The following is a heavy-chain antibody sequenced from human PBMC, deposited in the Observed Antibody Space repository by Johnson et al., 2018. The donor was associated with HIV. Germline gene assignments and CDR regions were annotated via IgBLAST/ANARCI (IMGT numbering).Heavy chain of an antibody. D-gene: IGHD3-9*01. CDR1: GFTFSTYW. CDR3: AREEGTDILTRGDAFDI. CDR2: IKQDGSEK. J-gene: IGHJ3*02. V-gene: IGHV3-7*01. Sequence: VQLVESGGGLVQPGGSLRLSCAASGFTFSTYWMSWVRQAPGKGLEWVANIKQDGSEKYTVDSVKGRFTSSRDNAKKSLYLQMNSLRAEDTAVYYCAREEGTDILTRGDAFDIWGQGTMVTVSS.